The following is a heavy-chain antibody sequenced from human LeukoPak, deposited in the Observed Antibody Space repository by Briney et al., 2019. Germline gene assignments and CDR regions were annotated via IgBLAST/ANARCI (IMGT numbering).Heavy chain of an antibody. CDR2: ISYDGSNK. CDR3: AKGYSGYDYAFDI. CDR1: GSTYG. V-gene: IGHV3-30*18. Sequence: PGGSLRLSCAASGSTYGIHWVRQAPGKGLEWVTVISYDGSNKYYANSVKGRFTISRDNSKNTVYLQMNSLRAEDTAVYYCAKGYSGYDYAFDIWGQGTMVTVSS. D-gene: IGHD5-12*01. J-gene: IGHJ3*02.